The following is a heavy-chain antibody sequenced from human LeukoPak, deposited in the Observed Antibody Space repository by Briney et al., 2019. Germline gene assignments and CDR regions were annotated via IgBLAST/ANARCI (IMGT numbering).Heavy chain of an antibody. Sequence: ASVKVSCKASGYTFTGYYMHWVRQAPGQGLEWMGWINPNSGGTNYAQKFQGRVTMTRDTSISTAYTELSRLRSDDTAVYYCARIAVAGTGSDYWGQGTLVTVSS. CDR2: INPNSGGT. CDR1: GYTFTGYY. J-gene: IGHJ4*02. CDR3: ARIAVAGTGSDY. D-gene: IGHD6-19*01. V-gene: IGHV1-2*02.